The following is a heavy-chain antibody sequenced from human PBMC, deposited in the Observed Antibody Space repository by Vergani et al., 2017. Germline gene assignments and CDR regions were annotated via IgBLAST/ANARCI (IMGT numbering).Heavy chain of an antibody. CDR1: GGSFSGYY. Sequence: QVQLQQWGAGLLKPSETLSLTCAVYGGSFSGYYWSWIRQPPGKGLEWIGYIYYSGSTYYNPSLKSRVTISVDTSKNQFSLKLSSVTAADTAVYYCARVTVTTFDYWGQGTLVTVSS. D-gene: IGHD4-17*01. J-gene: IGHJ4*02. V-gene: IGHV4-34*01. CDR3: ARVTVTTFDY. CDR2: IYYSGST.